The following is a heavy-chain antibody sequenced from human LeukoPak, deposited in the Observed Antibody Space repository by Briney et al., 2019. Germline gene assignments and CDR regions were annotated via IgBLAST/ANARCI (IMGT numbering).Heavy chain of an antibody. CDR3: AARGEYGDYRE. V-gene: IGHV1-69*05. J-gene: IGHJ4*02. CDR1: GGTFSSYT. Sequence: ASVKVSCKASGGTFSSYTISWVRQAPGQGLEWMGGIIPIFGTANYAQKFQGRVTITTDESTSTAYMELSSLRSEDTAVYYCAARGEYGDYREWGQGTLVTVSS. D-gene: IGHD4-17*01. CDR2: IIPIFGTA.